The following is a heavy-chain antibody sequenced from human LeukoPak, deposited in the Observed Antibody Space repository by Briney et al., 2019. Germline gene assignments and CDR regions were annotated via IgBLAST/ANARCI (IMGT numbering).Heavy chain of an antibody. Sequence: ASVKVSCKASGYTFSSYGINWVRQATGQGLEWMGWMNPNSGNTGYAQKFQGRVTITRNTSISTAYMELSSLRSEDTAVYYCAREIGPRQLHLWGSAFDYWGQGTLVTVSS. CDR3: AREIGPRQLHLWGSAFDY. D-gene: IGHD5-18*01. J-gene: IGHJ4*02. CDR1: GYTFSSYG. V-gene: IGHV1-8*03. CDR2: MNPNSGNT.